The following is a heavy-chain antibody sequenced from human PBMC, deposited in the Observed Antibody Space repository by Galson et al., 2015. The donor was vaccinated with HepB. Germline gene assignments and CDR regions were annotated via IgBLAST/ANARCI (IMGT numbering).Heavy chain of an antibody. CDR3: ARGRSGYDA. CDR1: GFTFSAYY. J-gene: IGHJ5*02. CDR2: INSNSSYT. D-gene: IGHD5-12*01. Sequence: SLRVSCAASGFTFSAYYMHWIRQAPGKGLEWLSCINSNSSYTNYAQSVKGRFTITRDTAKNSLYLQMNSLRADDTAVYYCARGRSGYDAWGQGTLVTVSS. V-gene: IGHV3-11*06.